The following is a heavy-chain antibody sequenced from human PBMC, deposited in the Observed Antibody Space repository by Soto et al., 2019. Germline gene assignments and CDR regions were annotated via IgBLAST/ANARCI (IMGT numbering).Heavy chain of an antibody. CDR2: ISPNGNNQ. Sequence: QVELVESGGGVVQSGGSLSLSCAAPGFSFSVYALHWIRQAPGEGLEWVAVISPNGNNQYYADSVKGRFTISRDTSKSTLSLQMTSLRPEDTAVYYCASGAAFYYDTSRYWGQGTLVTVSS. CDR3: ASGAAFYYDTSRY. CDR1: GFSFSVYA. D-gene: IGHD3-22*01. V-gene: IGHV3-30*04. J-gene: IGHJ4*02.